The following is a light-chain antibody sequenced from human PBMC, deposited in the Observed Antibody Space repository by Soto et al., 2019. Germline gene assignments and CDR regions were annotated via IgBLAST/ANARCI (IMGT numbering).Light chain of an antibody. J-gene: IGKJ5*01. CDR2: WAS. CDR1: QSLLDRSNNY. V-gene: IGKV4-1*01. CDR3: QQYYGTPIT. Sequence: DIVMTQSPDSLAVSLGERATINCKSSQSLLDRSNNYLAWYQQKPGQPPKLLIYWASTRESGVPDRFSGSGSGTDFTLTISSLQAEDVAVYYCQQYYGTPITFGQGTGLEMK.